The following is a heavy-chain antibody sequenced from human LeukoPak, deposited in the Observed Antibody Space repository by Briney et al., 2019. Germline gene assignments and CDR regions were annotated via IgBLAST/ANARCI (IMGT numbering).Heavy chain of an antibody. D-gene: IGHD2-2*01. CDR3: ARGGCSSTSCYWFDP. Sequence: PSQTLSFTCTVSGGSISSGGCYWIWIRQHPGKGLEWIGYIYYSGSTYYNPSLKSRVTISVDTSKNQFSLKLSSVTAADTAVYYRARGGCSSTSCYWFDPWGQGTLVTVSS. CDR2: IYYSGST. J-gene: IGHJ5*02. CDR1: GGSISSGGCY. V-gene: IGHV4-31*03.